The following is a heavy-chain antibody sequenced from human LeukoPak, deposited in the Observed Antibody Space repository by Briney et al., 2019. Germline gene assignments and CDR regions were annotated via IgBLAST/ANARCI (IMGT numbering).Heavy chain of an antibody. CDR2: IYHSGST. Sequence: KPSETLSLTCTVSGYSIRSGYYWGWIRQPPGKGLEWIGSIYHSGSTYYNPSLKSRVTISVDTSKNQFSLKLSSVTAADTAVYYCAREGDFWSGYRPRPHYYYYYMDVWGKGTTVTVSS. CDR1: GYSIRSGYY. CDR3: AREGDFWSGYRPRPHYYYYYMDV. V-gene: IGHV4-38-2*02. J-gene: IGHJ6*03. D-gene: IGHD3-3*01.